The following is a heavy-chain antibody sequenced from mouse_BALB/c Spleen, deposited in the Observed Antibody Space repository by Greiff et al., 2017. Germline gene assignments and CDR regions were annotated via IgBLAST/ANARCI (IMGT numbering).Heavy chain of an antibody. D-gene: IGHD1-1*01. CDR2: IDPENGNT. J-gene: IGHJ1*01. CDR1: GFNIKDYY. CDR3: ALYYGSSYPWYFDV. Sequence: VQLQQSGAELVRPGALVKLSCKASGFNIKDYYMHWVKQRPEQGLEWIGWIDPENGNTIYDPKFQGKATITADTSSNTAYLQLSSLTSEDTAVYYCALYYGSSYPWYFDVWGAGTTVTVSS. V-gene: IGHV14-1*02.